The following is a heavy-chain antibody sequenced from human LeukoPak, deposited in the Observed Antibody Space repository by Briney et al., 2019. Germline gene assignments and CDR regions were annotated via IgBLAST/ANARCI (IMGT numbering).Heavy chain of an antibody. D-gene: IGHD3-9*01. CDR3: ASRGYDILTGYPALFDY. Sequence: GGSLRLSCAASGFTFSSYWMHWVRQAPGKGLVWVSRINSDGSNTSYADSVKGRFTISRDNAKNTLYLQMNSLRAEDTAVYYCASRGYDILTGYPALFDYWGQGTLVTVSS. J-gene: IGHJ4*02. CDR2: INSDGSNT. CDR1: GFTFSSYW. V-gene: IGHV3-74*01.